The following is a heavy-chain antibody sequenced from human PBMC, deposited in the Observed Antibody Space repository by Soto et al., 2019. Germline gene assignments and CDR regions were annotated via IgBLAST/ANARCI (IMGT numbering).Heavy chain of an antibody. CDR1: GYTFTSYY. V-gene: IGHV1-46*01. CDR3: ATKPPYCSGGSCYSSFDY. CDR2: INPSGGST. D-gene: IGHD2-15*01. Sequence: QVQLVQSGAEVKKPGASVKVSCKASGYTFTSYYMHWVRQAPGQGLEWMGIINPSGGSTSYAQKFQGRVTITRDTSTSTVYMELSSLRSEDTAVYYCATKPPYCSGGSCYSSFDYWGQGTLVTVSS. J-gene: IGHJ4*02.